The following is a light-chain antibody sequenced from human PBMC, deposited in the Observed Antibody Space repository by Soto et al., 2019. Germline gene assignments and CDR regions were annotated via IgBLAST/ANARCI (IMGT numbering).Light chain of an antibody. V-gene: IGKV1-39*01. Sequence: DIQMTQSPSSLSASVGDRFTITCRASQSISSYLNWYQQKPGKAPKLLIHAAFNLQSGVPSRFSGSGSGTDFTLTISSLQPEDFATYYCQQSYSLPRTFGQGTRWIS. J-gene: IGKJ1*01. CDR3: QQSYSLPRT. CDR1: QSISSY. CDR2: AAF.